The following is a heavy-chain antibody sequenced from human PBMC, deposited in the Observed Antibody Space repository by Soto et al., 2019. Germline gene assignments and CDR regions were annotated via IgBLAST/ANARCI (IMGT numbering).Heavy chain of an antibody. D-gene: IGHD1-1*01. J-gene: IGHJ4*02. CDR2: ISWNSGSI. CDR3: AKEGELPLDY. V-gene: IGHV3-9*01. CDR1: GFTFDDYA. Sequence: EVQLVESGGGLVQPGRSLRLSCAASGFTFDDYAMHWVRQAPGKGLEWVSGISWNSGSIGYADHVKGRFTISRDNAKNSLYLQMNRLRAEDTALYYCAKEGELPLDYWGQGTLVTVSS.